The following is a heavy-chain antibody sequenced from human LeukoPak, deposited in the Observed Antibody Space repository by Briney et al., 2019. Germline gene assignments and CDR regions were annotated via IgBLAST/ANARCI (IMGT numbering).Heavy chain of an antibody. CDR1: GFTFSSYA. CDR2: IRGSDGST. D-gene: IGHD1-7*01. Sequence: GGSLRLSCEASGFTFSSYAMSWVRQAPGRVLEGVSAIRGSDGSTYYADYVNARFTISRDNSKIALNVQMNSQRAEDTAVYYCAKDSLLELPGDWGQGTLVTVSS. J-gene: IGHJ4*02. CDR3: AKDSLLELPGD. V-gene: IGHV3-23*01.